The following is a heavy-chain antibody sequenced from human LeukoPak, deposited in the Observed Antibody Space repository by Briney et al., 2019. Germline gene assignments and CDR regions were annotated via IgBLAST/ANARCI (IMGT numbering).Heavy chain of an antibody. CDR1: RRCFHSEC. CDR2: IYRGDSYS. Sequence: GGGLQSFCYTARRCFHSECVVWGRRMPGGKLEWMGGIYRGDSYSRYRASFQGQVTISADKSISPAYLQWSSLKASDTAMYYCARLPRPDYIYYYGMDVWGQGTTVTVSS. D-gene: IGHD4-11*01. CDR3: ARLPRPDYIYYYGMDV. V-gene: IGHV5-51*01. J-gene: IGHJ6*02.